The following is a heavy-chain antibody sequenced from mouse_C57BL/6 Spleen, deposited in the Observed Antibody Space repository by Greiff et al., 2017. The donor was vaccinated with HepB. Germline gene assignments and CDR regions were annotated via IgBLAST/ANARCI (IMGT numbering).Heavy chain of an antibody. Sequence: QVQLKESGPELVKPGASVKISCKASGYAFSSSWMNWVKQRPGKGLEWIGRIYPGDGDTNYNGKFKGKATLTADKSSSTAYMQLSSLTSEDSAVYFCARSAVDFDYWGQGTTLTVSS. CDR3: ARSAVDFDY. J-gene: IGHJ2*01. CDR1: GYAFSSSW. V-gene: IGHV1-82*01. CDR2: IYPGDGDT.